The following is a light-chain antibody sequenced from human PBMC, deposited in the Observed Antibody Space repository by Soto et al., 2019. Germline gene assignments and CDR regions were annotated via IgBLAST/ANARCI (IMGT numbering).Light chain of an antibody. Sequence: DIVLTQSPATLSLSPGERATLSCRASQSVSVNLAWYQQKPGQAPRLLIYGASTRATGIPAKFSGSGSGTELTLAISSLESEDFAVYYCQQYHDWPLTFGGGTKVDIK. CDR2: GAS. CDR1: QSVSVN. CDR3: QQYHDWPLT. J-gene: IGKJ4*01. V-gene: IGKV3-15*01.